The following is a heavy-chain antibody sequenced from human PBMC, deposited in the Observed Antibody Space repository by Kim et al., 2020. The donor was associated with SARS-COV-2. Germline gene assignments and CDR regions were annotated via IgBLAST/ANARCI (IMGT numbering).Heavy chain of an antibody. D-gene: IGHD3-22*01. Sequence: ASVKVSCKASGYTFTSYYMHWVRQAPGQGLEWMGIINPSGGSTSYAQKFQGRVTMTRDTSTSTVYMELSSLRSEDTAVYYCARDLTYYYDSSGYGKTTPHPDYFDYWGQGTLVTVSS. J-gene: IGHJ4*02. CDR3: ARDLTYYYDSSGYGKTTPHPDYFDY. CDR1: GYTFTSYY. CDR2: INPSGGST. V-gene: IGHV1-46*01.